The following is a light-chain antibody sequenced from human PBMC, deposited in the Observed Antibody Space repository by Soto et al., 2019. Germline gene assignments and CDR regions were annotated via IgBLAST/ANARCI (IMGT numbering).Light chain of an antibody. CDR3: CSYTSSSTLYV. CDR2: EVN. Sequence: QSVLTQPASVAGSPGQSITISCTGTSSDVGLYNLVSWYQQHPGKAPKFMIYEVNKRSSGISFRFSGSKSGNTASLTISGLQAEDEADYYCCSYTSSSTLYVFGTGTKLTVL. V-gene: IGLV2-14*02. J-gene: IGLJ1*01. CDR1: SSDVGLYNL.